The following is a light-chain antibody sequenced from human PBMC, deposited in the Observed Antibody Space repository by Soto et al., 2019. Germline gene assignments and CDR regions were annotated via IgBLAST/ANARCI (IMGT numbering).Light chain of an antibody. CDR2: DAS. CDR3: LQYNSYSWT. J-gene: IGKJ1*01. CDR1: QSISSW. V-gene: IGKV1-5*01. Sequence: DIQMTQSPSTLSASVGDRVTITCRASQSISSWLAWYQQKPGKAPKLLIYDASSLESGVPSRFSGSGSGTEFTLTISSLQPDDFATYYCLQYNSYSWTFGQGTKVDIK.